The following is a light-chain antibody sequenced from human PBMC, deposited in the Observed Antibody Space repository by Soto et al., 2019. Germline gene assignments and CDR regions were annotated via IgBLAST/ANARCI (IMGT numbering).Light chain of an antibody. V-gene: IGLV2-14*03. Sequence: QSALTQPASVSGSPGQSITISCTGTSSDVGGYIFVSWYQQHPGKAPKLMIYDVNRRPSGVPDRFSGSKSGNTASLTVSGLQAEDEADYYCVSFAGGTYVFGTGTKVTV. CDR3: VSFAGGTYV. CDR1: SSDVGGYIF. J-gene: IGLJ1*01. CDR2: DVN.